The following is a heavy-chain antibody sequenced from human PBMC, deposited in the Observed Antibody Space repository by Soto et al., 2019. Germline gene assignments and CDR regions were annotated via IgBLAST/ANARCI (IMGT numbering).Heavy chain of an antibody. CDR2: VEGSGADT. CDR3: AKAGGSTWGTEYFQH. J-gene: IGHJ1*01. CDR1: GFTFSSYA. Sequence: EVQLLESGGGLVQPGGSLRLSCAASGFTFSSYAMSWVRQAPGKGLEWVSLVEGSGADTYYVDSVKGRFTISRDNSKNTLYLQMNSVRAEDTAVYYCAKAGGSTWGTEYFQHWGQGTLVTVSS. D-gene: IGHD6-13*01. V-gene: IGHV3-23*01.